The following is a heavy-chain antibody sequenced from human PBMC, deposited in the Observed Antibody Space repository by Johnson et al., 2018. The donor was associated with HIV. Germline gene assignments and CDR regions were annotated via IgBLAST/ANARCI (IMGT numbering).Heavy chain of an antibody. CDR3: ARDGGWTDAFDI. CDR1: GITFDDYG. Sequence: VQLVESGGGVVRPGGSLRLSCAASGITFDDYGMSWVRQAPGKGLEWVSVIYSGGSTYYADSVKGRFTISRDNSKNTLYLQMNSLRAEDTAVYYCARDGGWTDAFDIWGQGTMVTVSS. CDR2: IYSGGST. V-gene: IGHV3-66*01. D-gene: IGHD6-19*01. J-gene: IGHJ3*02.